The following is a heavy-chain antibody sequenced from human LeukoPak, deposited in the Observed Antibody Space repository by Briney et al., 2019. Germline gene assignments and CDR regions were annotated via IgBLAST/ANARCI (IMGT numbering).Heavy chain of an antibody. Sequence: ASVKVSCKASGYTFTSYALHWVRQAPGQRLEWMGLINAANGNTRYSQTFQDRVTITRDTSASTAYMELSSLRSEDTAVYYCARAYDSGCNYWGQGTLVTVSS. D-gene: IGHD6-19*01. CDR2: INAANGNT. V-gene: IGHV1-3*01. CDR1: GYTFTSYA. J-gene: IGHJ4*02. CDR3: ARAYDSGCNY.